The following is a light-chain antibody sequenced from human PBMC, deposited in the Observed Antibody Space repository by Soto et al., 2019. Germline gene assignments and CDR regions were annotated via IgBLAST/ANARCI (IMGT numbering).Light chain of an antibody. CDR3: QQYDDWLRLT. Sequence: EIVLTQSPGTLSLSPGERATLSCRASQRISNSYLAWYQQKPGQAPRLLLYGASSRATGIPARFSGSGSGTEFNLTISSLQSEDFAVYFCQQYDDWLRLTFGGGTKVDI. J-gene: IGKJ4*01. CDR1: QRISNSY. V-gene: IGKV3D-15*01. CDR2: GAS.